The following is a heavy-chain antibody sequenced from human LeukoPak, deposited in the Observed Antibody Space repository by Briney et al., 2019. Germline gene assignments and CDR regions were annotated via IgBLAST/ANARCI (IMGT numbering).Heavy chain of an antibody. D-gene: IGHD3-10*01. J-gene: IGHJ5*02. CDR3: ARDLLVRGVITFNWFDP. CDR2: INPSGGST. Sequence: ASVKVSCTASGYTFTSYYMHWVRQAPGQGLKWMGIINPSGGSTSYAQKFQGRVTMTRDTSTSTVYMELSSLRSEDTAVYYCARDLLVRGVITFNWFDPWGQGTLVTVSS. CDR1: GYTFTSYY. V-gene: IGHV1-46*01.